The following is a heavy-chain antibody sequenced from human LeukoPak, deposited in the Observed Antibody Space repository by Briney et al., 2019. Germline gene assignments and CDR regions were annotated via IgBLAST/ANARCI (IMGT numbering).Heavy chain of an antibody. D-gene: IGHD1-26*01. CDR3: ARPTYSGSYYWFDY. J-gene: IGHJ4*02. CDR2: INHSGST. Sequence: SETLSLTCAVYGGSSSGYYWSWIRQPPGKGLEWIGEINHSGSTNYNPSLKSRVTISVDTSKNQFSLKLSSVTAEDTAVYYCARPTYSGSYYWFDYWGQGTLVTVSS. CDR1: GGSSSGYY. V-gene: IGHV4-34*01.